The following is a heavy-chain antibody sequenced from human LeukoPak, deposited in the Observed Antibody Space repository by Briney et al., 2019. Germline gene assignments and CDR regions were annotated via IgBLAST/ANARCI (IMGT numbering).Heavy chain of an antibody. CDR3: ARDRLRLGYERTNWFDP. CDR2: IIPIFGTA. J-gene: IGHJ5*02. CDR1: GGTFSSYA. Sequence: SVKVSCKASGGTFSSYAISWVRQAPGQGLEWMGGIIPIFGTANYAQKFQGRVTMTRDTSISTVYMELSRLQSDDTAVFYCARDRLRLGYERTNWFDPWGQGTLVTVSS. V-gene: IGHV1-69*05. D-gene: IGHD2-15*01.